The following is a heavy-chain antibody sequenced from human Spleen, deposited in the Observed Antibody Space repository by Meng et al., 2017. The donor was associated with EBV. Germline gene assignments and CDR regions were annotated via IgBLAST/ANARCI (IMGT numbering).Heavy chain of an antibody. CDR1: GGSISSYY. Sequence: QGQPQGSGSGLVKPSQTLSLSCTVSGGSISSYYWSWIRQPPGKGLEWIGYIYYSGGTNFNPSLRSRVTMSVDTSKNQLSLRLTSVTAADTAVYYCARDWGRVFDYWGQGTLVTVSS. V-gene: IGHV4-59*01. CDR2: IYYSGGT. CDR3: ARDWGRVFDY. D-gene: IGHD3-16*01. J-gene: IGHJ4*02.